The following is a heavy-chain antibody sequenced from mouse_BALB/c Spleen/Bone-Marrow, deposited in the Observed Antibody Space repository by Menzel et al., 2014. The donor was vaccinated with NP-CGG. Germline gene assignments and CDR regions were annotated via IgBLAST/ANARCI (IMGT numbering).Heavy chain of an antibody. CDR3: AREDGNHVGFAY. D-gene: IGHD2-1*01. CDR2: ILPGNGST. CDR1: GYTFSSYW. J-gene: IGHJ3*01. V-gene: IGHV1-9*01. Sequence: QVQLQQSGAELMKPGASVKISCKATGYTFSSYWIEWVKQRPGHGLEWIGEILPGNGSTNYNEKFKGKATFTADTSSNTAYMQLSSLTSEDSAVYYCAREDGNHVGFAYWGQGTLVTVSA.